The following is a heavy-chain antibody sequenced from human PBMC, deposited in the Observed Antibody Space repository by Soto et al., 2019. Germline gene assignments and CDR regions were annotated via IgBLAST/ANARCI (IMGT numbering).Heavy chain of an antibody. CDR2: ITATDGNT. CDR3: AKDEGTSSTVFDY. CDR1: GFNFKAYA. Sequence: EVQLLESGGASVQPGGSLRLSCVASGFNFKAYAMGWVRQAPGKGLEWVSSITATDGNTYYADSVRGRFTISRDNSRNSLLLQMSGLRPEDSALYYCAKDEGTSSTVFDYWGQGTLVTVSS. D-gene: IGHD6-6*01. V-gene: IGHV3-23*01. J-gene: IGHJ4*02.